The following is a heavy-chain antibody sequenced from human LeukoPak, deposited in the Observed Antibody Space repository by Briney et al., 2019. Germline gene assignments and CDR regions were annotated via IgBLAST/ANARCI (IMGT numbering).Heavy chain of an antibody. CDR1: GGSISSGGYY. CDR2: IYYSGST. D-gene: IGHD5-18*01. V-gene: IGHV4-31*03. CDR3: ARGHSYAYVGY. Sequence: SETLSLTCTVSGGSISSGGYYWSWIRQHPGKGLEWIGYIYYSGSTNYNPSLKSRVTISVDTSKNQFSLKLNSVTAADTAVYYCARGHSYAYVGYWGQGTLVTVSS. J-gene: IGHJ4*02.